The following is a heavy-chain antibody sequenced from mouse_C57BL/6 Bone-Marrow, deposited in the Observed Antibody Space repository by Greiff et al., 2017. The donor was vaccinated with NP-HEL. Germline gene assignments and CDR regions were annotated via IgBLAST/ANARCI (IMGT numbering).Heavy chain of an antibody. V-gene: IGHV3-6*01. CDR1: GYSITSGYY. J-gene: IGHJ3*01. CDR2: ISYDGSN. D-gene: IGHD2-4*01. CDR3: ARDLDYDGAY. Sequence: EVQLVESGPGLVKPSQSLSLTCSVTGYSITSGYYWNWIRQFPGNKLEWMGYISYDGSNNYNPSLKNRISITRDTSKNQFFLKLNSVTTEDTATYYCARDLDYDGAYWGQGTLVTVSA.